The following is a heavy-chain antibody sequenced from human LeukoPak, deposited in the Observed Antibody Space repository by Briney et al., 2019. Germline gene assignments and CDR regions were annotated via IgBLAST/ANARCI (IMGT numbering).Heavy chain of an antibody. J-gene: IGHJ4*02. CDR1: GGSISSGSYY. CDR3: ARGVGGYSYGLAY. D-gene: IGHD5-18*01. Sequence: SETLSLTCTVSGGSISSGSYYWSWIRQPAGKGLEWIGYIYYSGSTNYNPSLKSRVTISVDTSKNQFSLKLSSVTAADTAVYYCARGVGGYSYGLAYWGQGTLVTVSS. V-gene: IGHV4-61*10. CDR2: IYYSGST.